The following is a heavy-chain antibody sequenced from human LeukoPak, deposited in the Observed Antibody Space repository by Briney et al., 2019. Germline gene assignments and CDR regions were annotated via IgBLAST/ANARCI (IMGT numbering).Heavy chain of an antibody. J-gene: IGHJ5*02. CDR1: GGSISSYY. V-gene: IGHV4-4*07. D-gene: IGHD2-15*01. CDR3: ARGVSLGYCSGGSCYNRFDA. Sequence: SETLSLTCTVSGGSISSYYWSWIRQPAGKGLEWVGRIYTSGSTNYNPSLKSRVTMSVDTSKNQFSLELSSLTAAETAVYYCARGVSLGYCSGGSCYNRFDAWGQGTLVTVSS. CDR2: IYTSGST.